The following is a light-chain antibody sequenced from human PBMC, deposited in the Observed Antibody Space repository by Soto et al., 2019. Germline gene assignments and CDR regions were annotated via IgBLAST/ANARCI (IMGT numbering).Light chain of an antibody. CDR2: DAS. CDR3: QQYGSSRLT. J-gene: IGKJ4*01. Sequence: EIVLTQSPATVSLSPGERATLSCGASQSVSSSYLAWYQQKPGLAPRLLIYDASSRATGIPDRFSGSGSGTDFTLTISRLEPEDFAVYYCQQYGSSRLTFGGGTKVNIK. V-gene: IGKV3D-20*01. CDR1: QSVSSSY.